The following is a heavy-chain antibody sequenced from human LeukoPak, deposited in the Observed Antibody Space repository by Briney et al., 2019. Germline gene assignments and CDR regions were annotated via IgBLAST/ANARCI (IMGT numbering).Heavy chain of an antibody. CDR2: IYHSGST. V-gene: IGHV4-4*02. Sequence: SETLSLTCAVSGGSISSSNWWSWVRQPPGKGLEWIGEIYHSGSTNYNPSLKSRVTISVDKSKNQFSLKLSSVTAADTAVYYCASSVVVITPPYNWFGPWGQGTLVTVSS. CDR1: GGSISSSNW. D-gene: IGHD3-22*01. CDR3: ASSVVVITPPYNWFGP. J-gene: IGHJ5*02.